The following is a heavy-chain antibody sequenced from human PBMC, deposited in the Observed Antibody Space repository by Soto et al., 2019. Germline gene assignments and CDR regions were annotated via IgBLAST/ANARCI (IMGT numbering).Heavy chain of an antibody. Sequence: GGSLRLSCAASGFTFSSYSMNWVRQAPGKGLEWVSYISSSSSTIYYADSVKGRFTISRDNAKNSLYLQMNSLRAEDTAVYYCARQLLLTDYWGQGTLVTVSS. D-gene: IGHD1-26*01. CDR3: ARQLLLTDY. CDR2: ISSSSSTI. V-gene: IGHV3-48*01. J-gene: IGHJ4*02. CDR1: GFTFSSYS.